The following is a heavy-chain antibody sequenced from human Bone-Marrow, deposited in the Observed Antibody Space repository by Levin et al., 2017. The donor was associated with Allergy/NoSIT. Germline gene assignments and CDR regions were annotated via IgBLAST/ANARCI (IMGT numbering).Heavy chain of an antibody. V-gene: IGHV1-69*13. CDR1: GGSFTTSS. J-gene: IGHJ6*02. CDR3: ARPRTAVGYYGLDV. CDR2: FIPMFGPP. Sequence: SVKVSCKASGGSFTTSSVTWVRQAPGQGLEWMGGFIPMFGPPKYAQKFQGRLTITADESTGTGYMQLSSLTSDDTAIYYCARPRTAVGYYGLDVWGRGTTVIVSS.